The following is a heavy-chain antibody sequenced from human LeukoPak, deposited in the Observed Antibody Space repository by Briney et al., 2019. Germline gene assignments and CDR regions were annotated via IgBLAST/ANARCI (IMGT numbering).Heavy chain of an antibody. Sequence: SETLSLTCAVSGYSITSGYYWGWIRQPPGKGLEWIGNIYHSGSTYYNPSLKSRVTISVDTSKNQFSLKLSSVTAADTAVYYCARVYGSGWYPHYFDYWGQGTLVTVSS. V-gene: IGHV4-38-2*01. CDR2: IYHSGST. D-gene: IGHD6-19*01. CDR3: ARVYGSGWYPHYFDY. J-gene: IGHJ4*02. CDR1: GYSITSGYY.